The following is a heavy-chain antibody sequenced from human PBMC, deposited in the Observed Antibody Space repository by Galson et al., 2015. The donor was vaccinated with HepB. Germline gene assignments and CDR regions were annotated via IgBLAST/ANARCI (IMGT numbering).Heavy chain of an antibody. CDR1: GYTFTSYY. D-gene: IGHD6-13*01. CDR3: ARVEAAAGTLVEVLLPFYYYYYGMDV. J-gene: IGHJ6*02. CDR2: INPSGGST. V-gene: IGHV1-46*01. Sequence: SVKVSCKASGYTFTSYYMHWVRQAPGQGLEWMGIINPSGGSTSYAQKFQGRVTMTRDTSTSTVYMELSSLRSEDTAVYYCARVEAAAGTLVEVLLPFYYYYYGMDVWGQGTTVTVSS.